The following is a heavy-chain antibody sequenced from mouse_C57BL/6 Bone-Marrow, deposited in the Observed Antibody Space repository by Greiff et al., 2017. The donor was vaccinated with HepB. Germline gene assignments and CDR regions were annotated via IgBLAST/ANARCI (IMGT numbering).Heavy chain of an antibody. D-gene: IGHD4-1*01. V-gene: IGHV1-82*01. CDR3: ARQELGPFAY. CDR1: GYAFSSSW. CDR2: IYPGDGGT. Sequence: VQLQQSGPELVKPGASVKISCKASGYAFSSSWMNWVKQRPGKGLEWIGRIYPGDGGTNYNGKFKGKATLTADKSSSTAYMQLSSLTSEDSAVYFCARQELGPFAYWGQGTLVTVSA. J-gene: IGHJ3*01.